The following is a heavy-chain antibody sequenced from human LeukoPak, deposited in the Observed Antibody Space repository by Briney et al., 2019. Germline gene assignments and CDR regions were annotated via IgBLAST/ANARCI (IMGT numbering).Heavy chain of an antibody. Sequence: ASVKVSCKASGYTFTSYAMHWVRQAPGQRLEWMGWINAGSGNTKYSRKFQGRVTITRDTSASTAYMELSSLRSEDTAVYYCARAGGYYGSGSYYNPFDYWGQGTLVTVSS. CDR3: ARAGGYYGSGSYYNPFDY. CDR1: GYTFTSYA. D-gene: IGHD3-10*01. V-gene: IGHV1-3*01. J-gene: IGHJ4*02. CDR2: INAGSGNT.